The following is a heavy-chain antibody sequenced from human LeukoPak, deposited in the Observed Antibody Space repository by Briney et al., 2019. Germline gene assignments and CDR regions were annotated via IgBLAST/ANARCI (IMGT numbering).Heavy chain of an antibody. J-gene: IGHJ3*02. CDR1: GFTVSSNY. Sequence: GRSLRLSCAASGFTVSSNYMSWVRQAPGKGLEWVSVIYSGGSTDYADSVKGRFTISRDNSKNTLYLQMNSLRVEDTAVYYCAISSHYDILTGYSEEDAFDIWGQGTMVTVSS. CDR2: IYSGGST. V-gene: IGHV3-53*01. CDR3: AISSHYDILTGYSEEDAFDI. D-gene: IGHD3-9*01.